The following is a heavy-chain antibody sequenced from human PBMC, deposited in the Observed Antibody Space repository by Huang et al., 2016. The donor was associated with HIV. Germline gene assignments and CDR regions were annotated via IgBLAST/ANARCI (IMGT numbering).Heavy chain of an antibody. CDR1: GGPFRSYS. Sequence: QVQLLQSGAEVKKPGSSVKVSCKASGGPFRSYSIAWVRQAPGQGLEWRASVMPVLDSPNYAQKLQGRGRVTADESTSTVYMELRDLRPDDTAVYFCARGSLEYSVSSSLDYWGQGTHVTVSS. CDR2: VMPVLDSP. D-gene: IGHD4-4*01. V-gene: IGHV1-69*13. CDR3: ARGSLEYSVSSSLDY. J-gene: IGHJ4*02.